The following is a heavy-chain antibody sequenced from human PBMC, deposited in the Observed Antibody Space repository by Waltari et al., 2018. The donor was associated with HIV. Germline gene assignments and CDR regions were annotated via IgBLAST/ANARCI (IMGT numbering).Heavy chain of an antibody. Sequence: EVQLVESGGGLVQPGGSLRLSCAASGFTSSSFWMLWVRQFPGKGLVWVSRMYIGESTSSYADFAKGRFTISRDNAKNALYLQMNSLRVEDTAVYYCARAYLGGAFDIWGLGTMVTVSS. CDR2: MYIGESTS. V-gene: IGHV3-74*01. CDR1: GFTSSSFW. CDR3: ARAYLGGAFDI. J-gene: IGHJ3*02. D-gene: IGHD7-27*01.